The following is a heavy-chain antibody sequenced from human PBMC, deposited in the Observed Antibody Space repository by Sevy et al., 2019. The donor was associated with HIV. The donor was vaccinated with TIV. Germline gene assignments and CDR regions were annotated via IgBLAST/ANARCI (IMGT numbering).Heavy chain of an antibody. Sequence: GESLKISCKVSGYIFISYWIAWVCQRPGKGLEWVGPTFPGNSDTRYGPSFKGQVTISADKSSSTTFLQWGSLKASDTAIYYCAGGPLVNRVDWFDSWGQGTLVTVSS. CDR1: GYIFISYW. V-gene: IGHV5-51*01. CDR2: TFPGNSDT. D-gene: IGHD3-9*01. J-gene: IGHJ5*01. CDR3: AGGPLVNRVDWFDS.